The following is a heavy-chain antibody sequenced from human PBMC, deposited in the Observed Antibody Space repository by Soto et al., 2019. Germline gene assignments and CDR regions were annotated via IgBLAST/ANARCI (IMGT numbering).Heavy chain of an antibody. D-gene: IGHD3-10*01. CDR3: ASREGELLNLDY. CDR2: IIPILGTA. J-gene: IGHJ4*02. V-gene: IGHV1-69*01. CDR1: RGTFTSYA. Sequence: QVQLVQSGAEVKKPGSSVKVSCKASRGTFTSYAISWVRQAPGQGLEWMGGIIPILGTANYAQKLQGRVTITADESTSTAYMELSSLRSEDTAVYYCASREGELLNLDYWGQGTLVTVSS.